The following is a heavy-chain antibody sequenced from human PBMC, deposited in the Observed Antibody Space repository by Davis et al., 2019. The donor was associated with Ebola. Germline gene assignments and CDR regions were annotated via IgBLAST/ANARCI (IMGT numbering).Heavy chain of an antibody. D-gene: IGHD2-2*02. CDR3: ATVERYCSSASCYNY. Sequence: SVKVSCKASGGTFSSYAISWVRQAPGQGLEWMGGIIPIFGTANYAQKFQGRVTITADESTSTAYMELSSLRSEDTAVYYCATVERYCSSASCYNYWGQGTLVTVSS. CDR2: IIPIFGTA. V-gene: IGHV1-69*13. J-gene: IGHJ4*02. CDR1: GGTFSSYA.